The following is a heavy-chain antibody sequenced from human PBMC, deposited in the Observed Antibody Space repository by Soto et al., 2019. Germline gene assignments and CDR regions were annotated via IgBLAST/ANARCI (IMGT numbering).Heavy chain of an antibody. D-gene: IGHD6-19*01. CDR2: IDGSGGIT. V-gene: IGHV3-23*01. CDR3: VRNSGWFNT. J-gene: IGHJ4*02. Sequence: QLLQSGGGLVQPGGSLTLSCAASGFPFGTTDMSWVRQAPGEGLEWVSTIDGSGGITFYADSVKGRFTISRDNSRNTVYLQMHSLRGDDTALYYCVRNSGWFNTRGQGALVTVSS. CDR1: GFPFGTTD.